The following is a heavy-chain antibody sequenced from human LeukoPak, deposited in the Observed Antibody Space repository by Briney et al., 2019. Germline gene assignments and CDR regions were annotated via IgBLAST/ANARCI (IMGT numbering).Heavy chain of an antibody. Sequence: GGSLRLSCAASGFTFSSYEMNWVRQAPGKGLEWVSYISSSGSTIYYADSVKGRFTISRDNAKNSLYLQMNSLRAEDTALYYCARDGYYGSGSNHHYFDYWGQGTLVTVSS. CDR3: ARDGYYGSGSNHHYFDY. J-gene: IGHJ4*02. CDR2: ISSSGSTI. V-gene: IGHV3-48*03. CDR1: GFTFSSYE. D-gene: IGHD3-10*01.